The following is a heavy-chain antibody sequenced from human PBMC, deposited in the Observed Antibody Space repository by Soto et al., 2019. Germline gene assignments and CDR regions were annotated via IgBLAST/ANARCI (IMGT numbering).Heavy chain of an antibody. J-gene: IGHJ4*02. D-gene: IGHD1-26*01. V-gene: IGHV3-30-3*01. Sequence: QVQLVESGGGVVQPGRSLRLSCAASGFTFSSYAMHWVRQAPGKGLEWVAVISYDGSNKYHADSVKGRFTISRDNSKNTLYLQMNSLRAEDTAVYYCARDFVIVGATRGSDWGQGTLVTVSS. CDR1: GFTFSSYA. CDR2: ISYDGSNK. CDR3: ARDFVIVGATRGSD.